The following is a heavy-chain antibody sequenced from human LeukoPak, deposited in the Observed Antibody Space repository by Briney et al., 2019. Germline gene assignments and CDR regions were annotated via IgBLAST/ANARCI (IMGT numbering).Heavy chain of an antibody. Sequence: ASVKVSCKASGYTFTSYDTNWVRQATGQGLEWMGWMNPNSGNTGYAQKFQGRVTMTRNTSISTAYMELSSLRSEDTAVYYCARGLDYYDILTGYYNGMDVWGQGTTVTVSS. CDR1: GYTFTSYD. D-gene: IGHD3-9*01. CDR2: MNPNSGNT. CDR3: ARGLDYYDILTGYYNGMDV. V-gene: IGHV1-8*01. J-gene: IGHJ6*02.